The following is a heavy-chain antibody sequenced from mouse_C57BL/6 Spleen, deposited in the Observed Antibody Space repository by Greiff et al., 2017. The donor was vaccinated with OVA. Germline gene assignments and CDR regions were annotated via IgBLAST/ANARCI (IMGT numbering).Heavy chain of an antibody. D-gene: IGHD2-10*01. J-gene: IGHJ2*01. CDR3: ARRAAYYGNYVDY. Sequence: VQLQQPGAELVMPGASVKLSCKASGYTFTSYWMHWVKQRPGQGLEWIGEIDPSDSYTNYNKKFKGKSTLTVDKSSSTAYMQLSSLTSEDSAVYYGARRAAYYGNYVDYWGQGTTLTVSS. CDR1: GYTFTSYW. V-gene: IGHV1-69*01. CDR2: IDPSDSYT.